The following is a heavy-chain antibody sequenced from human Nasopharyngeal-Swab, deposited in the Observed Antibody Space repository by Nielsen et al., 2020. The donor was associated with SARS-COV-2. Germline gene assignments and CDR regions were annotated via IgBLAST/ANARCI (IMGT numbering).Heavy chain of an antibody. V-gene: IGHV4-4*02. CDR3: ARVIAWFDP. J-gene: IGHJ5*02. D-gene: IGHD2-15*01. CDR2: IYHSGST. Sequence: WIRQPPGKGLEWIGEIYHSGSTNYNPSLKSRINISLDKSKNQFSLKLRSVTAADTAVYYCARVIAWFDPWGQGTLATVSS.